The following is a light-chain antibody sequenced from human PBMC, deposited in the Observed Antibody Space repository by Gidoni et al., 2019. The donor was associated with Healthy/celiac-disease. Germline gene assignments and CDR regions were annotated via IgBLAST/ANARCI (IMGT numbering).Light chain of an antibody. Sequence: QSALTQPASVSGSRGQSITISCTGTSGDVGGYNYVSWYQQHPGKAPKLMIYDVSNRPSGVSNLFSGSKSSNTASLTISRLQAEDEADYYCSSYTSSSTQVFGTGTKVTVL. J-gene: IGLJ1*01. CDR3: SSYTSSSTQV. CDR1: SGDVGGYNY. V-gene: IGLV2-14*03. CDR2: DVS.